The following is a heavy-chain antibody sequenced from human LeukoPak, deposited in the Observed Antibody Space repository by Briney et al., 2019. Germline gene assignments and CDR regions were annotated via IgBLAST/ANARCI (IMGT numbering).Heavy chain of an antibody. D-gene: IGHD3-22*01. J-gene: IGHJ6*03. CDR3: ASWGHYYDSSGYRYYYYYYMDV. V-gene: IGHV4-39*01. CDR2: IYYSGST. Sequence: PSETLSLTCTVSGGSISSSSYYWGWLRQPPGKGLEWIGSIYYSGSTYYNPSLKSRVTISVDTSKHQFSRKLSSVTAADTAVYYCASWGHYYDSSGYRYYYYYYMDVWGKGTTVTISS. CDR1: GGSISSSSYY.